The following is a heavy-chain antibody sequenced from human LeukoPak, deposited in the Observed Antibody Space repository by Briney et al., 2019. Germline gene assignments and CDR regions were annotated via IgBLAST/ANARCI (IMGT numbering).Heavy chain of an antibody. CDR1: GFTVSGNY. D-gene: IGHD2-15*01. CDR3: ARGYCSGGSCSKCDY. V-gene: IGHV3-53*01. CDR2: IHTSGST. Sequence: PGGSLRLSCAASGFTVSGNYMSWVRQAPGKGLEWVSFIHTSGSTFYADSVKGRFTISRDNSKNTLYLQMNSLRAEDTAVYYCARGYCSGGSCSKCDYWGQGTLVTVSS. J-gene: IGHJ4*02.